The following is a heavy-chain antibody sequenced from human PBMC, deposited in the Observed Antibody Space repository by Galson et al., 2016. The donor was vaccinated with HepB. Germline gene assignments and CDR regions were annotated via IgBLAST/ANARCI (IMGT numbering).Heavy chain of an antibody. CDR2: IIRHEPDT. CDR3: VRDNDYKIDF. D-gene: IGHD4-11*01. Sequence: SLRLSCAASGFIFSDYMMTWVRQAPGKGLEWVTSIIRHEPDTYYVDSVRGRFTISRDNAKNSLYLQMNNLRAEDTALYYCVRDNDYKIDFWGQGTLVTVSS. V-gene: IGHV3-7*01. CDR1: GFIFSDYM. J-gene: IGHJ4*02.